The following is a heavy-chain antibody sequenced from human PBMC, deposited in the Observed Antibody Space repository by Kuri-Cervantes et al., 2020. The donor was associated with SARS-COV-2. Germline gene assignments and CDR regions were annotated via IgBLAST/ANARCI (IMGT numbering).Heavy chain of an antibody. V-gene: IGHV4-59*01. J-gene: IGHJ4*02. CDR2: IYYSGSV. D-gene: IGHD4-17*01. CDR1: GGSISSSY. CDR3: TTVTPTSVFDF. Sequence: SETLSLTCTVSGGSISSSYWSWIRQPPGKGLEWICYIYYSGSVSYNPSLMSRVTISVDTSKKQFSLRLTSVTAADTAVYYCTTVTPTSVFDFWGQGTLVTVSS.